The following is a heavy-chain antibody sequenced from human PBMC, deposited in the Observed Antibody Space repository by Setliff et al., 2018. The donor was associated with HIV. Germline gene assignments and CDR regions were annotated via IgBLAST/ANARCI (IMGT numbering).Heavy chain of an antibody. CDR1: GFTFTYAS. CDR3: ATPKPGDGITFDI. Sequence: PGGSLRLSCAASGFTFTYASMTWVRQAPGKGLEWLGHSKSKIQGGTTDYAAPVKGRFIISRDDSQNTRYLQMNSLKTEDTAAYYCATPKPGDGITFDIWGQGTMVTVSS. V-gene: IGHV3-15*01. D-gene: IGHD7-27*01. CDR2: SKSKIQGGTT. J-gene: IGHJ3*02.